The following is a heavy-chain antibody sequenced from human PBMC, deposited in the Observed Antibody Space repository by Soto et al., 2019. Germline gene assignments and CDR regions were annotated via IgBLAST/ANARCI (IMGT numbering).Heavy chain of an antibody. V-gene: IGHV2-5*02. Sequence: QITLNESGPTVVRPTETLTLTCRFSGFSLTTSGVGVGWIRQSPGKAPEWLALLYWDDDKRYSASLKRRLTTTKDTSKNQVVLTVSDLDPTDTATYYCAHRVLRTVFGLVTTTAIYFDFWGQGTPVAVSS. D-gene: IGHD3-3*01. CDR1: GFSLTTSGVG. CDR2: LYWDDDK. J-gene: IGHJ4*02. CDR3: AHRVLRTVFGLVTTTAIYFDF.